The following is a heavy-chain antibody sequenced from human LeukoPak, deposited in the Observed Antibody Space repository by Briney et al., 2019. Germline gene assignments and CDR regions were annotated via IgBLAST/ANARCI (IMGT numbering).Heavy chain of an antibody. J-gene: IGHJ3*02. CDR1: GFTFSSYA. V-gene: IGHV3-23*01. CDR3: AKAYPPLYYDFWSGYYTGDAFDI. D-gene: IGHD3-3*01. CDR2: ISGSGGGT. Sequence: PGGSLRLSCAASGFTFSSYAMSWVRQAPGKGLEWVSAISGSGGGTYYADSVKGRFTISRDNSKNTLYLQMNSLRAEDTAVYYCAKAYPPLYYDFWSGYYTGDAFDIWGQGTMVTVSS.